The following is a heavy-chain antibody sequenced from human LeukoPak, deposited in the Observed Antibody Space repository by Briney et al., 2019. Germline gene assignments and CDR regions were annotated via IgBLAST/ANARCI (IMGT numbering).Heavy chain of an antibody. Sequence: PGGSLRLSCAASGFTFSSYAIHWVRQAPGKGLDWVALISYDGSSKYYADSVKGRFTISRDSSTLYLQMNSLRTEDTAVYYCARGSVGTPPPFDXWXQXTLVTVSS. CDR1: GFTFSSYA. V-gene: IGHV3-30-3*01. J-gene: IGHJ4*02. CDR3: ARGSVGTPPPFDX. CDR2: ISYDGSSK. D-gene: IGHD2-15*01.